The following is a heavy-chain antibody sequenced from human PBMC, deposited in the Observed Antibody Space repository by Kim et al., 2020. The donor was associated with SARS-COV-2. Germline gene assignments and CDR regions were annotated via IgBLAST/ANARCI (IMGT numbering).Heavy chain of an antibody. D-gene: IGHD2-21*01. CDR3: AGDATDCVRDWFDP. V-gene: IGHV3-48*02. CDR2: ISSSSSTT. J-gene: IGHJ5*02. Sequence: GGSLRLSCAASGFTFSSYSMNWVRQAPGKGPEWVSSISSSSSTTYYADSVKGRFTISRDNAKNSLYLQMNSLRHEDTAVYYCAGDATDCVRDWFDPWGQGTLVIVS. CDR1: GFTFSSYS.